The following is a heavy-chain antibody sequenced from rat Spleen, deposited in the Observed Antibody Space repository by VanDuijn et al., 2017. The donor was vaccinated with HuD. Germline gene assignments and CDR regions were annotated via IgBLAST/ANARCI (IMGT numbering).Heavy chain of an antibody. CDR2: ITGAGST. CDR1: GYSITSSYR. D-gene: IGHD3-4*01. Sequence: ELQLQESGPGLVKPSQSLSLTCSVTGYSITSSYRWNWIRKFPGNKLEWMGYITGAGSTNYNPSLKSRISITRDTSKNQFFLQVISVTTEDTATYYCARLRGNPYFDYWGQGVMVTVSS. V-gene: IGHV3-3*01. J-gene: IGHJ2*01. CDR3: ARLRGNPYFDY.